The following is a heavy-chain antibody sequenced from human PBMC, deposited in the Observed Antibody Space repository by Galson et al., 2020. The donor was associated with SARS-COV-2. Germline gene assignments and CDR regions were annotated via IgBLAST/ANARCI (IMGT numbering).Heavy chain of an antibody. CDR2: IKQDGSDR. Sequence: TGGSLRLSCAASEFTFSRHCMSWVRQAPGKGLEWVANIKQDGSDRNYVDSVKGRFTISRDNAKNSLYLQMNSLRAEDTAVYYCARTRSYDKNDYYRDFDSWGQGTRVTVSS. CDR1: EFTFSRHC. D-gene: IGHD3-22*01. V-gene: IGHV3-7*01. CDR3: ARTRSYDKNDYYRDFDS. J-gene: IGHJ4*02.